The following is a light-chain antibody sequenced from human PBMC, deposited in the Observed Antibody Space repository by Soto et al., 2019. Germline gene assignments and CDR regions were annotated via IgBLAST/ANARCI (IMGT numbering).Light chain of an antibody. CDR2: DVS. CDR3: QQYDTYWT. J-gene: IGKJ1*01. CDR1: QNINTW. Sequence: DIQVTQSPSTLSASVGDRVTITCRASQNINTWLAWYQQKPGKAPKLLIYDVSSLESGVPSRFSGSGSGTEFTLTISSLQPDDFATYYCQQYDTYWTFGQGTKVDIK. V-gene: IGKV1-5*01.